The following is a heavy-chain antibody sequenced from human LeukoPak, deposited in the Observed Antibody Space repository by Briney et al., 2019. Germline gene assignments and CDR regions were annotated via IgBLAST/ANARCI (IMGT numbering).Heavy chain of an antibody. V-gene: IGHV3-23*01. D-gene: IGHD2-21*02. CDR3: ARAADDYFFDY. J-gene: IGHJ4*02. Sequence: GGSLRLSCAASGFTFSSYAMSWVRQAPGKGLEWVSGIGGSGASTYYADSVKGRFTISRDNSKNTLYLQMISLRAEDTAVYYCARAADDYFFDYWGQGTLVTVSS. CDR2: IGGSGAST. CDR1: GFTFSSYA.